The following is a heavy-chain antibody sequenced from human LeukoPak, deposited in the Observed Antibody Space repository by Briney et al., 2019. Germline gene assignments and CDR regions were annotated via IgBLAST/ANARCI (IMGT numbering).Heavy chain of an antibody. V-gene: IGHV3-7*01. CDR3: ARALYNRGWFPDYFDY. CDR2: IKTEGYDK. CDR1: GFTFSSYW. J-gene: IGHJ4*02. D-gene: IGHD6-19*01. Sequence: GGSLRLSCAASGFTFSSYWMGWVRQAPGKGLEWVANIKTEGYDKYYVDSLKGRFTISRDNANNSLYLQMDSLRAEDTAVYYCARALYNRGWFPDYFDYWGQGTLVTVSS.